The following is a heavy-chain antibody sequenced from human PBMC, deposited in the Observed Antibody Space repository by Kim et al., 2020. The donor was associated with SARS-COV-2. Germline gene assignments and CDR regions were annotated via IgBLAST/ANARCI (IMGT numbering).Heavy chain of an antibody. CDR2: INHSGST. V-gene: IGHV4-34*01. CDR3: ARGYVHSSRVTPLHDY. Sequence: SETLSLTCAVYGGSFSGYYWSWIRQPPGKGLEWIGEINHSGSTNYNPSLKSRVTISVDTSKNQFSLKLSSVTAADTAVYYCARGYVHSSRVTPLHDYWGQGTLVTVSS. CDR1: GGSFSGYY. D-gene: IGHD4-4*01. J-gene: IGHJ4*02.